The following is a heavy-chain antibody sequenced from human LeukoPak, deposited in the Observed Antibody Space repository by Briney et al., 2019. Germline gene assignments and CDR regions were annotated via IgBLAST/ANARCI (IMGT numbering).Heavy chain of an antibody. CDR1: GFTFSSYA. Sequence: GGSLRLSCAASGFTFSSYAMSWVRQAPGKGLEWVSAISGSGGSTYYADSVKGRFTISRDNSKNTLYLQMNSLRAEDTVVYYCAKDRQLTGLFDYWGQGTLVTVSS. J-gene: IGHJ4*02. D-gene: IGHD6-13*01. CDR2: ISGSGGST. V-gene: IGHV3-23*01. CDR3: AKDRQLTGLFDY.